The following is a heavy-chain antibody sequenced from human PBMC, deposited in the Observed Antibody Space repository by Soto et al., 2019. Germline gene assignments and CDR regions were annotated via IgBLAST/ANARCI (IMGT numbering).Heavy chain of an antibody. CDR2: ISAYNGNT. Sequence: QVQLVQSGAEVKKPGASVKVSCKASGYTFTSYGISWVRQAPGQGLEWMGWISAYNGNTNYAQKLQGRVTMPTDTSTSTAYMELRSLRSDDTAVYYCARNTYYYGSGEPPADYWGQGTLVTVSS. V-gene: IGHV1-18*01. D-gene: IGHD3-10*01. J-gene: IGHJ4*02. CDR1: GYTFTSYG. CDR3: ARNTYYYGSGEPPADY.